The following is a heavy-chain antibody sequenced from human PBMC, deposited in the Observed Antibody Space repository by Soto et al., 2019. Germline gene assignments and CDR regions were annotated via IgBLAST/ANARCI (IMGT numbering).Heavy chain of an antibody. V-gene: IGHV3-23*04. Sequence: EVQLVESGGGLVKPGGSLRLSCAASGFTFSSYAMNWVRQAPGKGLEWVSGIPGSGGSTYYADSVKGRFTLSRDNSKNTLSLQMNSLRAEDTALYYCAKGTATGGMDVWGQGTTVTVS. CDR1: GFTFSSYA. CDR2: IPGSGGST. D-gene: IGHD2-21*02. CDR3: AKGTATGGMDV. J-gene: IGHJ6*02.